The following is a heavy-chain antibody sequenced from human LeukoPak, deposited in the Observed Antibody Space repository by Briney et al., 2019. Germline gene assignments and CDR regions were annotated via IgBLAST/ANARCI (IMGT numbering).Heavy chain of an antibody. CDR3: ARANTPTSSSWYSENFDY. V-gene: IGHV4-30-2*01. Sequence: SETLSLTCTVSGGSISSGGYYWSWIRQPPGKGLEWIGYIYHSGSTYYNPSLKSRVTISVDRSKNQFSLKLSSVTAADTAVYYCARANTPTSSSWYSENFDYWGQGTLVTVSS. D-gene: IGHD6-13*01. J-gene: IGHJ4*02. CDR1: GGSISSGGYY. CDR2: IYHSGST.